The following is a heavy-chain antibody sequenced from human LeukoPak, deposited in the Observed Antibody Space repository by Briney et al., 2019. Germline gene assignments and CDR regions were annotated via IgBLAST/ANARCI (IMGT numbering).Heavy chain of an antibody. J-gene: IGHJ4*02. V-gene: IGHV3-11*01. CDR2: ISRGGNTV. CDR3: ARQYSSGWYAYFDL. CDR1: GFTFSDFY. D-gene: IGHD6-13*01. Sequence: KPGGSLRLSCAASGFTFSDFYFNWIRQVPGKGLEWVSYISRGGNTVYYAESVKGRFTISRDNAKTSLYLQMNSLRAEDTAVYYCARQYSSGWYAYFDLWGQRTLVTVSS.